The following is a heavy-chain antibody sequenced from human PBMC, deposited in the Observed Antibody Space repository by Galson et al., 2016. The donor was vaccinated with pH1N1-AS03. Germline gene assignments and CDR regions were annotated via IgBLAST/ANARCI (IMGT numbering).Heavy chain of an antibody. J-gene: IGHJ4*02. D-gene: IGHD1-1*01. CDR3: TAGRVESHRSLDY. V-gene: IGHV3-21*03. CDR2: ISRSSTYI. CDR1: GFTFSGYS. Sequence: SLRLSCSASGFTFSGYSMNWFRQAPGKGLEWVSSISRSSTYIYYADSVKGRFTISRDNAKNSLFLQMHSLRAEDTALYYCTAGRVESHRSLDYWGQGSLVTVSS.